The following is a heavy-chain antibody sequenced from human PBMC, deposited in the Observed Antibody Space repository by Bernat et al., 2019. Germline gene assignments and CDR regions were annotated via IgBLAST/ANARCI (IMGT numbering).Heavy chain of an antibody. CDR3: ARDHRFNYYGSGSYNYYMDV. D-gene: IGHD3-10*01. CDR1: GFTFSSYA. J-gene: IGHJ6*03. V-gene: IGHV3-30*01. CDR2: ISYDGSNK. Sequence: QVQLVESGGGVVQPGRSLRLSCAASGFTFSSYAMHWVRQAPGKGLEWVAVISYDGSNKYYADSVKGRFTISRDNSKNTLYLQMNSLRAEDTAVYYWARDHRFNYYGSGSYNYYMDVWGKGTTVTVSS.